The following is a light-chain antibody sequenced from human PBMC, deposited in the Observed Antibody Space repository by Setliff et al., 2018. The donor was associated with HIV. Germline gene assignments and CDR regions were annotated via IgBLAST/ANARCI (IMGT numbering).Light chain of an antibody. Sequence: QSALSQPASVSGSPGQSITISCTGTSSDVGGYNLVSWYPQHPGKAPKLMIYEVSRRPSGVSNRFSGSKSGNTASLTVSGLQAEDEADYYCCSYAGDSTYVFGPGTKVTVL. CDR2: EVS. V-gene: IGLV2-23*02. J-gene: IGLJ1*01. CDR1: SSDVGGYNL. CDR3: CSYAGDSTYV.